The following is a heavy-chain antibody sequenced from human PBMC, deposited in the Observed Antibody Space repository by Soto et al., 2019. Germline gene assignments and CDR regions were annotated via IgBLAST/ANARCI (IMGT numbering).Heavy chain of an antibody. CDR3: AREGSGYNF. CDR2: IAPVCGRP. D-gene: IGHD5-12*01. Sequence: QVQLVQSGGELKKPGSSVKVSCKASGGSFSNYGISWVRQAPGQGLEWMGGIAPVCGRPNYAQRFRGRLTITADESTSTGYMGLISLRSYDTAVYYLAREGSGYNFWGQGTQVTVSS. J-gene: IGHJ4*02. CDR1: GGSFSNYG. V-gene: IGHV1-69*01.